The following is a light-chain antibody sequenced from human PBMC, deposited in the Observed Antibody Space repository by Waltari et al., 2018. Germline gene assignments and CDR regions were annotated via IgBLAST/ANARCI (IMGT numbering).Light chain of an antibody. CDR3: QKYDRLPAT. V-gene: IGKV3-20*01. CDR1: QSVSRF. Sequence: EIVLTQSPGTLSLSPGERATLSCRASQSVSRFLAWYQQKPGQAPRLLISGASSRATGIPDRFSGSGSGTDFSRTISRLEPEDFAVYYCQKYDRLPATFGQGTKVEIK. CDR2: GAS. J-gene: IGKJ1*01.